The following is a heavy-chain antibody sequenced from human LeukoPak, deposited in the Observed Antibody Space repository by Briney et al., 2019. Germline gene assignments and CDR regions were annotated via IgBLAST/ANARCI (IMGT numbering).Heavy chain of an antibody. J-gene: IGHJ4*02. CDR2: IRSKANSYAT. Sequence: GVSLRLSCAASGFTFSGSAMHWVRQASGKGLEWVGRIRSKANSYATAYAASVKGRFTISRDDSKNTAYLQMNSLKTEDTAVYYCTSSAAGQRGGYWGQGTLVTVSS. V-gene: IGHV3-73*01. CDR1: GFTFSGSA. D-gene: IGHD6-13*01. CDR3: TSSAAGQRGGY.